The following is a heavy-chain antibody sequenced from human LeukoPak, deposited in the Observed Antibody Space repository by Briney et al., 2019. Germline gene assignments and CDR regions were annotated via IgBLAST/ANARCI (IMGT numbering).Heavy chain of an antibody. CDR3: ARLMAVAGWDYYYYMDV. D-gene: IGHD6-19*01. J-gene: IGHJ6*03. CDR2: MNPNSGNT. CDR1: GYTFTSYD. V-gene: IGHV1-8*01. Sequence: ASVKVSCKASGYTFTSYDINWVRQATGQGLEWMGWMNPNSGNTGYAQKFQGRVTMTRNTSISTAYMELSSLRSEDTAVYYCARLMAVAGWDYYYYMDVWGKGTTVTISS.